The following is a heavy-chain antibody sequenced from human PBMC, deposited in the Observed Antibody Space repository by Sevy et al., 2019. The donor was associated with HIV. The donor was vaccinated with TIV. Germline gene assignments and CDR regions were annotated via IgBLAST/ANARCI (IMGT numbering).Heavy chain of an antibody. CDR3: ARVCLDPAGSYYYYGMDV. Sequence: GGSLRLSCAASGFTFSSYSMNWVRQAPGKGLEWVSYISSSSSTIYYADSVKGRFTISRDNAKNSLYLQMNSLRDEDTAVYYCARVCLDPAGSYYYYGMDVWGQGTTVTVSS. J-gene: IGHJ6*02. D-gene: IGHD3-16*01. CDR1: GFTFSSYS. V-gene: IGHV3-48*02. CDR2: ISSSSSTI.